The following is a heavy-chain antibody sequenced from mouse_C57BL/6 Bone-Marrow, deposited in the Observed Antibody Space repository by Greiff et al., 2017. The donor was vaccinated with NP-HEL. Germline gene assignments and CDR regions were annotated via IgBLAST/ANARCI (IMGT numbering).Heavy chain of an antibody. CDR3: ARSYDEGAWFAY. CDR2: IYPRSGNT. CDR1: GYTFTSYG. J-gene: IGHJ3*01. V-gene: IGHV1-81*01. D-gene: IGHD2-3*01. Sequence: QVHVKQSGAELARPGASVKLSCKASGYTFTSYGISWVKQRTGQGLEWIGEIYPRSGNTYYNEKFKGKATLTADKSSSTAYMELRSLTSEDSAVYFCARSYDEGAWFAYWGQGTLVTVSA.